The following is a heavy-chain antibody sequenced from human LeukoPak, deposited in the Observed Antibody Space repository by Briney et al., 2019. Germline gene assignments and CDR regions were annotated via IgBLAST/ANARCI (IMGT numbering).Heavy chain of an antibody. Sequence: ASVKVSCKASGYTFTGYYMHWVRQAPGQGLEWMGWINPNSGGTNCAQKFQGRVTMTRDTSISTAYMELSRLRSDDTAVYYCARVRSSGYDEVPLDYWGQGTLVTVSS. CDR3: ARVRSSGYDEVPLDY. J-gene: IGHJ4*02. CDR2: INPNSGGT. D-gene: IGHD5-12*01. CDR1: GYTFTGYY. V-gene: IGHV1-2*02.